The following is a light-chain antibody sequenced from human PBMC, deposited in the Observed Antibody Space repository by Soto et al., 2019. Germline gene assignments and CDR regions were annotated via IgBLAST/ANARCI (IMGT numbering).Light chain of an antibody. Sequence: EIVLTQSPGTLSVSPGERTTLSCRASQSVGNNLAWYQQKPGQAPRLLIYGAYTRATGIPARFSGSGSGTDFTLTISSLQSEDFAVYYCQHYNYWPPKTFGQGTKVDI. V-gene: IGKV3-15*01. CDR2: GAY. J-gene: IGKJ1*01. CDR1: QSVGNN. CDR3: QHYNYWPPKT.